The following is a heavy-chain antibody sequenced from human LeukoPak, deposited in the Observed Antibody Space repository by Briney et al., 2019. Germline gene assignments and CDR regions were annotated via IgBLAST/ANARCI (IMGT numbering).Heavy chain of an antibody. CDR1: GGSISSSSYY. CDR2: IYYSGST. CDR3: ARWGKYSYGYLDY. V-gene: IGHV4-39*01. J-gene: IGHJ4*02. D-gene: IGHD5-18*01. Sequence: SETLSLTCTVSGGSISSSSYYWGWIRQPPGKGLEWIGSIYYSGSTYYNPSLKSRVTISVDTSKNQFSLKLSSVTAADTAVYYCARWGKYSYGYLDYWGQGTLVTVSS.